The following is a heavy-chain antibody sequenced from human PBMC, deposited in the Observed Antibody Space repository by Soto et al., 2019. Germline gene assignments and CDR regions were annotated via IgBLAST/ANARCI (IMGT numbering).Heavy chain of an antibody. CDR3: AGGSSIHYYYYGMDV. D-gene: IGHD1-26*01. J-gene: IGHJ6*02. CDR2: INPNSGGT. V-gene: IGHV1-2*02. CDR1: GYTFTGYY. Sequence: GASVKVSCKASGYTFTGYYMHWVRQAPGQGLEWMGWINPNSGGTNYAQKFQGRVTMTRDTSISTAYMELSRLRSDDTAVYYCAGGSSIHYYYYGMDVWGQGTTVTVSS.